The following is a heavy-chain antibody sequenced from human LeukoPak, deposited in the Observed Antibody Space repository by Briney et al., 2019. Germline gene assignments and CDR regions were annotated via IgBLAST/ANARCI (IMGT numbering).Heavy chain of an antibody. D-gene: IGHD5-24*01. CDR1: GFVFRTYA. Sequence: PGGSLRLSCGASGFVFRTYALSWVRQAPGKGLEWVANIKQDGSKKSYVDSVKGRFTISRDNAKNSLYLQMNSLRAEDTAIYYCTRVGYIDEGIDYWGQGTLVTVSS. V-gene: IGHV3-7*04. CDR2: IKQDGSKK. CDR3: TRVGYIDEGIDY. J-gene: IGHJ4*02.